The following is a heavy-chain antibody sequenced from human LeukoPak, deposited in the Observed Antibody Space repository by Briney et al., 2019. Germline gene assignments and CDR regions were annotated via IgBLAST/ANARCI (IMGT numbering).Heavy chain of an antibody. J-gene: IGHJ5*02. Sequence: ASVKVSCKASGGTFSSYAISWVRQAPGQGLEWMGGIIPIFDTANYAQKFQGRVTITADESTSTAYMELSSLRSEDTAVYYCARAGSGSHLDWFDPWGQGTLVTVSS. D-gene: IGHD3-10*01. CDR3: ARAGSGSHLDWFDP. V-gene: IGHV1-69*13. CDR1: GGTFSSYA. CDR2: IIPIFDTA.